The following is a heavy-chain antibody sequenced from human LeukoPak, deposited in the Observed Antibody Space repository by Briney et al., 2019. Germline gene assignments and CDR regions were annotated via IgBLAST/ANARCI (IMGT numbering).Heavy chain of an antibody. V-gene: IGHV3-7*01. Sequence: GGSLRLSCAASGFSFSSYWMSWIRQAPGKGLEWVASTQPDGSAQYYVDSVRGRFTISRDNARNSLYLQMNSLRAADTAIYYCFRHRDHWGQGTLVTVSS. CDR3: FRHRDH. CDR1: GFSFSSYW. CDR2: TQPDGSAQ. J-gene: IGHJ4*02.